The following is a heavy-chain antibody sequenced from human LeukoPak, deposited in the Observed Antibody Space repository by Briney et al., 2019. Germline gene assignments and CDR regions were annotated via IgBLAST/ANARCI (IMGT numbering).Heavy chain of an antibody. J-gene: IGHJ5*02. Sequence: PSETLSLTCTVSGYFIRSGFYWGWIRQPPGKGLEWIGEINHSGSTNYNPSLKSRVTISVDTSKNQFSLKLSSVTAADTAVYYCARHVADPWGQGTLVTVSS. CDR2: INHSGST. V-gene: IGHV4-38-2*02. CDR3: ARHVADP. CDR1: GYFIRSGFY. D-gene: IGHD2-15*01.